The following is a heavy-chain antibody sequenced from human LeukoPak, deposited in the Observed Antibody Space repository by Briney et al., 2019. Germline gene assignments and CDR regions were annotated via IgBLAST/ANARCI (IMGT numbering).Heavy chain of an antibody. CDR2: ISSNGGST. CDR1: GFTFGNSA. V-gene: IGHV3-64*01. D-gene: IGHD1-20*01. CDR3: ARADITGTSYYFDY. Sequence: PGGSLRLSCAASGFTFGNSAMHWVRQAPGKGLEYVSAISSNGGSTYYANSVKGRFTISRDNSKNTLYLQMGSLRAEDMAVYYCARADITGTSYYFDYWGQGTLVTVSS. J-gene: IGHJ4*02.